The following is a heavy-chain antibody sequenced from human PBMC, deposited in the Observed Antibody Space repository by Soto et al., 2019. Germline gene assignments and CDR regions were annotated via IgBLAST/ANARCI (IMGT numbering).Heavy chain of an antibody. J-gene: IGHJ4*02. CDR1: GYTSTSYY. Sequence: SVKVSCKASGYTSTSYYMHWVRQAPGQGLEWMGGIIPIFGTANYAQKFQGRVTITADKSTSTAYMELSSLRSEDTAVYYCAKSGSGWYSADYWGQGTLVTVSS. CDR3: AKSGSGWYSADY. V-gene: IGHV1-69*06. CDR2: IIPIFGTA. D-gene: IGHD6-19*01.